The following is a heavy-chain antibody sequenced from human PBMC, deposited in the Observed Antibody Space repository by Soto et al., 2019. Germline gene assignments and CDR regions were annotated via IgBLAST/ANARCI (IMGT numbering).Heavy chain of an antibody. Sequence: SETLSLTCIVSGDSISSGDYYWSWIRQPPGKGLEWIGYIHYSGVTSYNPSLKSRVAISVETSKNQFSLKLSSVTAADTAVYYCARRWGRTFDYWGQGTLVTVSS. D-gene: IGHD7-27*01. CDR3: ARRWGRTFDY. J-gene: IGHJ4*02. V-gene: IGHV4-61*08. CDR1: GDSISSGDYY. CDR2: IHYSGVT.